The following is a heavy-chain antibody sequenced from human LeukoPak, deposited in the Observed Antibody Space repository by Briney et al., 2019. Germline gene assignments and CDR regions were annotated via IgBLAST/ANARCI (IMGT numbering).Heavy chain of an antibody. Sequence: SETLSLTCTVSGGSISNSYWSWIRQPPGKGLEWIGYIYYSGSTNYNPSLKSRVTISVDTSKNQFSLKLSSVTAADTAVYYCARGIAAERGSLDVWGQGTTVTVSS. V-gene: IGHV4-59*12. J-gene: IGHJ6*02. CDR2: IYYSGST. D-gene: IGHD6-13*01. CDR1: GGSISNSY. CDR3: ARGIAAERGSLDV.